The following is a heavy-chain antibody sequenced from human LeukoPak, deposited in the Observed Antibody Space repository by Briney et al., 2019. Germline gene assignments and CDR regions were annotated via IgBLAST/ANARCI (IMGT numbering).Heavy chain of an antibody. CDR2: IYASGST. D-gene: IGHD3-9*01. J-gene: IGHJ3*02. V-gene: IGHV4-4*07. Sequence: SETLSLTCTVSGGSISSYYWSCIRQPAGKGLEWIGRIYASGSTNYNPSLKSRVTLSVDTSKNQFSLKLSSVTAADTAVYYCARARYVNSFYAFDIWGQGTLVTVSS. CDR1: GGSISSYY. CDR3: ARARYVNSFYAFDI.